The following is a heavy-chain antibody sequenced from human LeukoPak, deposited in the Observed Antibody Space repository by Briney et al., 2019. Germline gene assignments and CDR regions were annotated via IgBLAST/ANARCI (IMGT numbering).Heavy chain of an antibody. Sequence: SSAPLSLTCTVAGGSISSYYWSWIRQPPGKGLEWIGYIYYSGSTNYNPSFKSRVTISVDTSKNQSSLKLSSVTAADTAVYYCARGPQSAYYDSSGLNYWGQGTLVTVSS. CDR2: IYYSGST. CDR1: GGSISSYY. CDR3: ARGPQSAYYDSSGLNY. D-gene: IGHD3-22*01. V-gene: IGHV4-59*01. J-gene: IGHJ4*02.